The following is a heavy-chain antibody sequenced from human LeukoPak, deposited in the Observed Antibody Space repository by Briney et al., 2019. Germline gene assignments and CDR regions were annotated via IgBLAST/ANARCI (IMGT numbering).Heavy chain of an antibody. Sequence: SVEVSCKASGGTFSSYAISWVRQAPGQGLEWMGGIIPIFGTANYAQKFQGRVTIITDESTSTAYMELSSLRSEDTAVYYCARDLGSDCSGGSCYRSAFDPWGQGTLVTVSS. D-gene: IGHD2-15*01. CDR1: GGTFSSYA. V-gene: IGHV1-69*05. CDR3: ARDLGSDCSGGSCYRSAFDP. J-gene: IGHJ5*02. CDR2: IIPIFGTA.